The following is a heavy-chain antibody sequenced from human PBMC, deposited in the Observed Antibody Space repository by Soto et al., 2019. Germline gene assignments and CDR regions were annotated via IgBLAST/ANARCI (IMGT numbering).Heavy chain of an antibody. CDR2: IIPIFGTA. J-gene: IGHJ2*01. CDR1: GGTFSSYA. CDR3: ASYYDSSGYPDWYFDL. D-gene: IGHD3-22*01. V-gene: IGHV1-69*13. Sequence: SVKVSCKASGGTFSSYAISWVRQAPGQGLEWMGGIIPIFGTANYAQKFQGRVTITADESTGTAYMELSSLRSEDTAVYYCASYYDSSGYPDWYFDLWGRGTLVTVSS.